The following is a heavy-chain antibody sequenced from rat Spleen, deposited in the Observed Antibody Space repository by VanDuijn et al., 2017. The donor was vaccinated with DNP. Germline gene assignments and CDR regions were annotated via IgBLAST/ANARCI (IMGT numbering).Heavy chain of an antibody. CDR1: GFTFSNHY. Sequence: EVQLVESGGGLVQPGRSLKLSCAASGFTFSNHYMAWVRQAPKKGLEWVATMSTSGGETYYSESVKGRVTISRDNAKNTLYLQMDSLRSEDTATYYCKLGGAYWGQGVMVTVSS. V-gene: IGHV5-25*01. CDR2: MSTSGGET. J-gene: IGHJ2*01. CDR3: KLGGAY. D-gene: IGHD5-1*01.